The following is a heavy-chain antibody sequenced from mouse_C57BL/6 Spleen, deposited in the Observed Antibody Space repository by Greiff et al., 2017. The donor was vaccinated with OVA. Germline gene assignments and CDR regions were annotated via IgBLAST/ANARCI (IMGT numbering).Heavy chain of an antibody. V-gene: IGHV1-53*01. Sequence: QVQLQQPGTELVKPGASVKLSCKASGYTFTSYWMHWVKQRPGQGLEWIGNINPSNGGTNYNEKFKSKATLTVDKSSSTAYMQLSSLTSEDFAVYYCARGITTVVGDYAMDYWGQGTSVTVSA. CDR2: INPSNGGT. J-gene: IGHJ4*01. D-gene: IGHD1-1*01. CDR3: ARGITTVVGDYAMDY. CDR1: GYTFTSYW.